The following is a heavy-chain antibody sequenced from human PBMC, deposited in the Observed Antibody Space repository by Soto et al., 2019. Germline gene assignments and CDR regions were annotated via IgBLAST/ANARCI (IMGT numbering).Heavy chain of an antibody. D-gene: IGHD1-26*01. CDR3: AKLSGYDYYYYIGV. CDR1: GFTFIAFA. Sequence: CAASGFTFIAFAMNWVPQAPGKGLEWVSAITGSGGSTYYVDSVKGRFTISRDNSKNTLHLQMNSLRAEDSAVYYCAKLSGYDYYYYIGVWGKGTTVTVSS. J-gene: IGHJ6*03. CDR2: ITGSGGST. V-gene: IGHV3-23*01.